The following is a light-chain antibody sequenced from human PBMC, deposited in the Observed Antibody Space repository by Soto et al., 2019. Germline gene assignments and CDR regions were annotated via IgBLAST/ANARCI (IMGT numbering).Light chain of an antibody. CDR3: CSYAGSYTYVL. J-gene: IGLJ2*01. Sequence: QSALTQPPSVSGSPGQSVTISCTGTSSDIGAYNYVSWYQQHPGKAPKLIIYDVSKRPSGVSDRFSGSKSGNTASLTISGLQAEDEADYCCCSYAGSYTYVLFGGGTKLTVL. V-gene: IGLV2-11*01. CDR1: SSDIGAYNY. CDR2: DVS.